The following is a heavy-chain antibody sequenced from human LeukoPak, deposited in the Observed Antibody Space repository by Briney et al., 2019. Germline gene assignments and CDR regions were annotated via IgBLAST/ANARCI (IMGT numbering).Heavy chain of an antibody. V-gene: IGHV3-30-3*01. CDR1: GFTFSIYA. CDR2: ISYDGSNK. Sequence: PGRSLRLSCAASGFTFSIYAMHWVRQAPGKGLEWVAVISYDGSNKYYADSVKGRFTISRDNSKNTLYLQMNSLRAEDTAVYYCAREPNCDWLSRFHYWGQETLVTVSS. J-gene: IGHJ4*02. CDR3: AREPNCDWLSRFHY. D-gene: IGHD3-9*01.